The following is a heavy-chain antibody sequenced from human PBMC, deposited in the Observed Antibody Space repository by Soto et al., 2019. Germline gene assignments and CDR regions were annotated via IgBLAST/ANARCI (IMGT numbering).Heavy chain of an antibody. CDR2: IYTSGST. CDR3: ARDHRNVLRFLEWLPESIYYYYGMDV. D-gene: IGHD3-3*01. J-gene: IGHJ6*02. CDR1: GGSISSYY. Sequence: PSETLSLTCTVSGGSISSYYWSWIRQPAGKGLEWIGRIYTSGSTNYNPSLKSRVTMSVDTSKNQFSLKLSSVTAADTAVYYCARDHRNVLRFLEWLPESIYYYYGMDVWGQGTTVTVSS. V-gene: IGHV4-4*07.